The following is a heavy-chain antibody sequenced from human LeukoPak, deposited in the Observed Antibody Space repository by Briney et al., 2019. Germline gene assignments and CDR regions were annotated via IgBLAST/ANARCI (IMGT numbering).Heavy chain of an antibody. D-gene: IGHD3-9*01. V-gene: IGHV1-8*01. CDR1: GYTFTSYD. CDR2: MNPNSGNT. CDR3: ARTDYDILTGYIWFDP. J-gene: IGHJ5*02. Sequence: ASVKVSCKASGYTFTSYDINWVRQATGQGLEWMGWMNPNSGNTGYAQKFQGRVTMTRNTSKSTAYMELSSLRSEDTAVYYCARTDYDILTGYIWFDPWGQGTLVTVSS.